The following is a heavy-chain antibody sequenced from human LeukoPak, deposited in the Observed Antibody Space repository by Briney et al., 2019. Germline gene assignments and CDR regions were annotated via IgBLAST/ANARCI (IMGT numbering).Heavy chain of an antibody. CDR3: ARDHLLFRQPPNWFDP. Sequence: ASVKVSCKASGYTFTGYYMHWVRQAPGQGLEWMGWINPGSGGTKYAQKFQDRVTMTSDTSISTAYMELSRLRSDDTAVYYCARDHLLFRQPPNWFDPWGQGTLVTVSS. CDR1: GYTFTGYY. J-gene: IGHJ5*02. D-gene: IGHD1-14*01. V-gene: IGHV1-2*02. CDR2: INPGSGGT.